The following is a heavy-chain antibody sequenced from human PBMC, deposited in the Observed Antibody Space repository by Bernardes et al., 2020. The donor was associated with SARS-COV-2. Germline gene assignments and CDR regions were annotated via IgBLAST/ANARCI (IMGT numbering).Heavy chain of an antibody. Sequence: GGSLRLSCAAAGLTFSSHGIHWVRQAPGKGLEWVAVIWYDGRNKYYADSVKGRFSISRDNAANTVYLQMNSLRVEDTAVYYCALGGTAYDSYYYFGMDVWGQGTTVTVSS. CDR3: ALGGTAYDSYYYFGMDV. CDR2: IWYDGRNK. V-gene: IGHV3-33*01. J-gene: IGHJ6*02. D-gene: IGHD5-12*01. CDR1: GLTFSSHG.